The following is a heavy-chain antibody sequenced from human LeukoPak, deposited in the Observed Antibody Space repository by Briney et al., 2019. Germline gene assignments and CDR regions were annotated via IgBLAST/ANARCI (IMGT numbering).Heavy chain of an antibody. CDR1: GFTFSSYA. J-gene: IGHJ4*02. CDR3: AKNRGFLEWLLVYFDY. Sequence: GASLRLSCAASGFTFSSYAMSWVRQAPGKGLEWVSAISGRGGSTYYADSVKGRFTISRDNSKNTLYLQMNSLRAEDTAVYYCAKNRGFLEWLLVYFDYWGQGTLVTVSS. V-gene: IGHV3-23*01. D-gene: IGHD3-3*01. CDR2: ISGRGGST.